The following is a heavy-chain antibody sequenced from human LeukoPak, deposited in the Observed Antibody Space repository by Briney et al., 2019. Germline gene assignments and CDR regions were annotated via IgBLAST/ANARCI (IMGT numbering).Heavy chain of an antibody. Sequence: GGSLRLSCAASGFTFSSYAMSWVRQAPGKGLEWVSAISGSGGSTYYADSVKGRFTISRDNSKNTLYLQMNSLRVEDTAVYYCAKFTGGSYYYSPIDYWGQGTLVTVSS. J-gene: IGHJ4*02. CDR2: ISGSGGST. CDR1: GFTFSSYA. CDR3: AKFTGGSYYYSPIDY. D-gene: IGHD1-26*01. V-gene: IGHV3-23*01.